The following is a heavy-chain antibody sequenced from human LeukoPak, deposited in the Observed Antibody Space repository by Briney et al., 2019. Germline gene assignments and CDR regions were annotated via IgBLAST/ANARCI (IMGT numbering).Heavy chain of an antibody. J-gene: IGHJ3*02. CDR3: ARWDYGDYVGFDI. CDR1: EGSISSYY. Sequence: SETLSLTCTVSEGSISSYYWSWIRQPPGKGLEWIAYVHYSGSTDNSPSLRSRVTISVDTSKNQVSLKLSSVTAADTAVYYCARWDYGDYVGFDIWGQGTMVTVSS. D-gene: IGHD4-17*01. V-gene: IGHV4-59*01. CDR2: VHYSGST.